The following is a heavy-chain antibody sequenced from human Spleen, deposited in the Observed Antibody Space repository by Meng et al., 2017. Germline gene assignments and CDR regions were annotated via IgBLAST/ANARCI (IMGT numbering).Heavy chain of an antibody. CDR3: ARAGVSDAFDF. J-gene: IGHJ3*01. CDR1: GFTFSSYS. CDR2: ISSSGSTI. V-gene: IGHV3-48*04. Sequence: GESLKISCAASGFTFSSYSMNWVRQAPGKGLEWVSYISSSGSTIYYADSVKGRFAISRDNAKNSLYLQMNSLRAEDTAVYYCARAGVSDAFDFWGQGTMVTVSS.